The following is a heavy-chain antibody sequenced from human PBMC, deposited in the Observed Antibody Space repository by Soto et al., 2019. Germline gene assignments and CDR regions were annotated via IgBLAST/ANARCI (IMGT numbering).Heavy chain of an antibody. CDR2: IIPILGIA. CDR1: GGTFSSYT. V-gene: IGHV1-69*02. D-gene: IGHD1-26*01. CDR3: ASSSGSYSPRDY. Sequence: QVQLVQSGAEVKKPGSSVKVSCKASGGTFSSYTISWVRQAPGQGLEWMGRIIPILGIANYAQKFQGRVTSTADKSTSTAYMELSSLRSEDTAVYSCASSSGSYSPRDYWGQGTLVTVSS. J-gene: IGHJ4*02.